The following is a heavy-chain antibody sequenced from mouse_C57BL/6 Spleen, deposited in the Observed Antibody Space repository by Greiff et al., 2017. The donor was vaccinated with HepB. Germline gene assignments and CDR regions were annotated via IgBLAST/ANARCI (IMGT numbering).Heavy chain of an antibody. Sequence: VQLQQSGAELVKPGASVKLSCKASGYTFTEYTIHWVKQRSGQGLEWIGWFYPGSGSIKYNEKFKDKATLTADKSSSTVYMELSRLTSEDSAVCLGARHEEDGSSYWYFDVWGTGTTVTVSS. V-gene: IGHV1-62-2*01. CDR1: GYTFTEYT. J-gene: IGHJ1*03. CDR3: ARHEEDGSSYWYFDV. D-gene: IGHD1-3*01. CDR2: FYPGSGSI.